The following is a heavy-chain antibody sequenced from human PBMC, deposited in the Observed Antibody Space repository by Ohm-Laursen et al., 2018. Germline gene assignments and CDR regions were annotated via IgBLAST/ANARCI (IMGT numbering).Heavy chain of an antibody. CDR3: ARDWAGAFDI. J-gene: IGHJ3*02. Sequence: SLRLSCTASGFTFSSYDMHWVRQATGKGLEWASAIGTAGDTYYPGSVKGRFTISRENAKNSLYLQMNSLRAGDTAVYYCARDWAGAFDIWGQGTMVTVSS. V-gene: IGHV3-13*01. D-gene: IGHD3-16*01. CDR1: GFTFSSYD. CDR2: IGTAGDT.